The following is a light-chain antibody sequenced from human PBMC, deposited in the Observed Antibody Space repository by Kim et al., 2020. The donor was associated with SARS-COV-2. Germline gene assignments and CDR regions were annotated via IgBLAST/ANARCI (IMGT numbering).Light chain of an antibody. CDR3: QQSYSTPPLT. CDR2: AAS. Sequence: SVGDRVTITCRASQSISSYLNWYQQKPGKAPKLMIYAASSLQSGVPSRFSGSGSGTDFTLTISSLQPEDFATYYCQQSYSTPPLTFGGGTKVDIK. CDR1: QSISSY. J-gene: IGKJ4*01. V-gene: IGKV1-39*01.